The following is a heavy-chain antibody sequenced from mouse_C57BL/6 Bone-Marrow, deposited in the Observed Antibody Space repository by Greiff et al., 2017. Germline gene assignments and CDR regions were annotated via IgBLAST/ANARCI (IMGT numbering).Heavy chain of an antibody. CDR1: GYTFTDYE. CDR2: IDPETGGT. CDR3: TRSHWDEDY. J-gene: IGHJ2*01. D-gene: IGHD4-1*01. V-gene: IGHV1-15*01. Sequence: QVQLQQSGAELVRPGASVTLSCKASGYTFTDYEMHWVKQTPVHGLEWIGAIDPETGGTAYNQKFKGKAILTADKSSRTAYMELRSLTSADSAVYYCTRSHWDEDYWCQGTTLTVSS.